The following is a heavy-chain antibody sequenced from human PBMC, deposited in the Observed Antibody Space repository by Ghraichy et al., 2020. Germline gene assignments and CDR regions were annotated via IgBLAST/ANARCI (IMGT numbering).Heavy chain of an antibody. CDR3: ASSWRGPQIDY. Sequence: SQTLSLTCTVSGGSISSYYWSWIRQPPGKGLEWIGYIYYSGSTNYNPSLKSRVTISVDTSKNQFSLKLSSVTAADTAVYYCASSWRGPQIDYWGQGTLVTVSS. V-gene: IGHV4-59*01. D-gene: IGHD3-10*01. CDR1: GGSISSYY. CDR2: IYYSGST. J-gene: IGHJ4*02.